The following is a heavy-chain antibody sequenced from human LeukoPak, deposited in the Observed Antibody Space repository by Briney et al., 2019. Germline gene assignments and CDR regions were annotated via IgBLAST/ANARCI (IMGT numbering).Heavy chain of an antibody. CDR2: INNVRSHI. CDR3: ARDPTYYLRYGYFDS. D-gene: IGHD1-26*01. CDR1: GFTFSSHA. V-gene: IGHV3-21*06. J-gene: IGHJ4*02. Sequence: GGSLRLSCAASGFTFSSHAMYWVRQAPGKGLEWVSSINNVRSHIYYADSVRGRFTISRDNANNVLYLQMNSLRAEDTAVYYCARDPTYYLRYGYFDSWGQGTLVTVSS.